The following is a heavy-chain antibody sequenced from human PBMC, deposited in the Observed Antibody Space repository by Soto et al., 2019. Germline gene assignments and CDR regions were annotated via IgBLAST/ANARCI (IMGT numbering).Heavy chain of an antibody. D-gene: IGHD2-2*01. V-gene: IGHV1-18*01. CDR3: AREGPPSLN. Sequence: AASMKVSCKASGYTISSNYIRWVRQAPGQGLEWMGWFSCYNGNTIYAQKLQGSFTMTTYTSTSTAYMELRSLRSDDTAVYYCAREGPPSLNWG. CDR1: GYTISSNY. CDR2: FSCYNGNT. J-gene: IGHJ1*01.